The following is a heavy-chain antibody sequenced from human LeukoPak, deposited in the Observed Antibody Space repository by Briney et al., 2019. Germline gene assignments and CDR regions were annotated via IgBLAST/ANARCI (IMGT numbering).Heavy chain of an antibody. D-gene: IGHD2-2*01. V-gene: IGHV4-34*01. CDR2: INHSGST. J-gene: IGHJ6*03. CDR1: GGSFSGYY. Sequence: SETLSLTCAVYGGSFSGYYWSWIRQPPGKGLEWIGEINHSGSTNYNPSLKSRATISVDTSKNQFSLKLSSVTAADTAAYYCARIGLEYQLLGGYYYYYMDVWGKGTTVTVSS. CDR3: ARIGLEYQLLGGYYYYYMDV.